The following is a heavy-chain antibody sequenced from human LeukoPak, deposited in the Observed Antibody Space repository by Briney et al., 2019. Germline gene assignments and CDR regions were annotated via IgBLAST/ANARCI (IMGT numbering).Heavy chain of an antibody. Sequence: GRSLRLSCAASGFTFSSYGMHWVRQAPGKGLEWVAVIWYDGSNKYYADSVKGRFTISRDNSKNTLYLQMNSLGAEDTAVYYCARDNSGMDVWGKGTTVTVSS. CDR3: ARDNSGMDV. J-gene: IGHJ6*04. CDR1: GFTFSSYG. V-gene: IGHV3-33*01. CDR2: IWYDGSNK.